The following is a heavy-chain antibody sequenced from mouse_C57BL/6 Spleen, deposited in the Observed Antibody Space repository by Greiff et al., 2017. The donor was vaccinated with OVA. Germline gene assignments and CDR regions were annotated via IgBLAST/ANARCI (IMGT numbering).Heavy chain of an antibody. D-gene: IGHD2-4*01. CDR1: GYTFTDYE. J-gene: IGHJ4*01. CDR3: TRRLRPAMDY. CDR2: IDPETGGT. V-gene: IGHV1-15*01. Sequence: QVQLKQSGAELVRPGASVTLSCKASGYTFTDYEMHWVKQTPVHGLEWIGAIDPETGGTAYNQKFKGKAILTADKSSSTAYMELRSLTSEDSAVYYCTRRLRPAMDYWGQGTSVTVSS.